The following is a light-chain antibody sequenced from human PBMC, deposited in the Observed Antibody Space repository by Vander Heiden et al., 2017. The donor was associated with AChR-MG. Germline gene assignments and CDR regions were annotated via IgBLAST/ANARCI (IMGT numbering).Light chain of an antibody. CDR2: DAS. Sequence: DIVLTQSPATLSLSPGESATLSCRASKGISNYLAWYQQKPGQAPRLLIYDASNRATGVPARFSGSGSGTDFTLTISSLEPEDFAVYYCHQRSHWPRTFGQGTKVEIK. CDR3: HQRSHWPRT. J-gene: IGKJ1*01. V-gene: IGKV3-11*01. CDR1: KGISNY.